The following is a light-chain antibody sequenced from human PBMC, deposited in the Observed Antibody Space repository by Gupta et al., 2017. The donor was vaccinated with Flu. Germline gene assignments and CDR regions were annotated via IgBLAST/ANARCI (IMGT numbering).Light chain of an antibody. V-gene: IGLV1-47*01. Sequence: QSVLTQPPSASGTPGQRVTISCSGSSSNIGSHSVYWYQQLPGAAPKLRSYRIDQRPSGVPDRFSGSKSGTSASLAISGLRSEDEADYYCATWDDSLSGRVFGGGTKLTVL. CDR2: RID. CDR3: ATWDDSLSGRV. CDR1: SSNIGSHS. J-gene: IGLJ3*02.